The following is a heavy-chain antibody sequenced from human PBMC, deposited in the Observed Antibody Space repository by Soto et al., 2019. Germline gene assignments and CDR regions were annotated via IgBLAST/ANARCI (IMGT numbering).Heavy chain of an antibody. J-gene: IGHJ5*02. CDR1: GYTFTSYG. D-gene: IGHD6-6*01. CDR2: ISAYNGNT. CDR3: ARIPVDPIRSSVPINWFDP. V-gene: IGHV1-18*01. Sequence: QVQLVQSGAEVKKPGASVKVSCKASGYTFTSYGISWVRQAPGQGLEWMGWISAYNGNTNYAQKLQGRVTMTTDTSTSTAYMELRSLRSDDTAVYYCARIPVDPIRSSVPINWFDPWGQGTLVTVSS.